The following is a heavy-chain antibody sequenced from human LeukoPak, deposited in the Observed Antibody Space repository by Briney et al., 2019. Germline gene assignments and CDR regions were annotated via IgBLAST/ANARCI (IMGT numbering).Heavy chain of an antibody. J-gene: IGHJ3*02. D-gene: IGHD2-15*01. CDR3: ARGLVVLAATSWAFDI. Sequence: GASVKVSCKASGYTFTGYYMHWVRQAPGQGLEWMGWINPNSGNTGYAQKFQGRVTMTRNTSISTAYMELSSLRSEDTAVYYCARGLVVLAATSWAFDIWGHGTMVTVSS. CDR1: GYTFTGYY. CDR2: INPNSGNT. V-gene: IGHV1-8*02.